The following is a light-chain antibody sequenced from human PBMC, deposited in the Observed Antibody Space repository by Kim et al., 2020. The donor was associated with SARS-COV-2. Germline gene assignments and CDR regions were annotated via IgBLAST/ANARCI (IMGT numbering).Light chain of an antibody. J-gene: IGKJ1*01. Sequence: SPGERATLSCRARQTINNKLVWYQQKPGQAPRLLIYDATTRATGIPARFIGSGSETDFTLTINSLQSEDFAVYYCQQSNNWPPLTFGQGTKVDIK. CDR2: DAT. CDR1: QTINNK. V-gene: IGKV3-15*01. CDR3: QQSNNWPPLT.